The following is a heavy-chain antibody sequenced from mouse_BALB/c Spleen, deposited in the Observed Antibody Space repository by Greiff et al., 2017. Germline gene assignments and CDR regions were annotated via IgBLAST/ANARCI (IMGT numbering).Heavy chain of an antibody. CDR3: ARSGDGYYVEAY. CDR2: IYPGNSDT. Sequence: EVQRVESGTVLARPGASVKMSCKASGYTFTSYWMHWVKQRPGQGLEWIGAIYPGNSDTSYNQKFKSKATLTVDKSSSTAYMQLSSLTSEDSAVYYCARSGDGYYVEAYWGQGTLVTVSA. V-gene: IGHV1-5*01. D-gene: IGHD2-3*01. CDR1: GYTFTSYW. J-gene: IGHJ3*01.